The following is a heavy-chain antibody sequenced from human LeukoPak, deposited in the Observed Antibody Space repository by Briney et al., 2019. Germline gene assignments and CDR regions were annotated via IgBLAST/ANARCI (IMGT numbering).Heavy chain of an antibody. Sequence: ASVTLCFTASGYTFTVYYMHWVRQAPGQGLEWMGWINPNSGGTNYAQKFQGRVTMTRDTSISTAYMELSRLRSDDTAVYYCAVGKSSGWYGPFDYWGQGTLVTVSS. CDR1: GYTFTVYY. J-gene: IGHJ4*02. V-gene: IGHV1-2*02. CDR3: AVGKSSGWYGPFDY. D-gene: IGHD6-19*01. CDR2: INPNSGGT.